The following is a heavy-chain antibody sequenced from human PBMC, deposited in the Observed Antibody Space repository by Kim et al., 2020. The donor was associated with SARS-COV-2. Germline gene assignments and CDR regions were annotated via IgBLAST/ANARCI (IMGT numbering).Heavy chain of an antibody. V-gene: IGHV3-13*01. Sequence: PGCVKGRFTISRENAKNSLYLQMNSLRAGDTAVYYCARDGYGGNSVAFDIWGQGTMVTVSS. J-gene: IGHJ3*02. D-gene: IGHD4-17*01. CDR3: ARDGYGGNSVAFDI.